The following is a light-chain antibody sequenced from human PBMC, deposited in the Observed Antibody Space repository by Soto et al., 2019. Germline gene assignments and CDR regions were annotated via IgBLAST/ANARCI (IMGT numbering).Light chain of an antibody. J-gene: IGLJ2*01. Sequence: QSVLTQPPSVSGAPGQRVTISCTGSSSNIGAGYDVHWYQQLPGAAPKLLIYGNSNRPSGVPDRFSGSRSGTSASLAITGLQPEDEADYYCQSYDNNLTGLIFGGGTKLTVL. CDR1: SSNIGAGYD. CDR3: QSYDNNLTGLI. CDR2: GNS. V-gene: IGLV1-40*01.